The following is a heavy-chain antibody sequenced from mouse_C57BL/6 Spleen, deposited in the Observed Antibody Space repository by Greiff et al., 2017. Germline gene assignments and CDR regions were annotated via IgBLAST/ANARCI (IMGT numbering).Heavy chain of an antibody. J-gene: IGHJ3*01. CDR2: ISSGGDYI. V-gene: IGHV5-9-1*02. CDR3: TRDPGYDYEFAY. Sequence: EVKLVESGEGLVKPGGSLKLSCAASGFTFSSYAMSWVRQTPGKRLEWVAYISSGGDYIYYADTVKGRFTISRENARNTLYLQLSSLKSEDTAMYYCTRDPGYDYEFAYWGQGTLVTVSA. CDR1: GFTFSSYA. D-gene: IGHD2-4*01.